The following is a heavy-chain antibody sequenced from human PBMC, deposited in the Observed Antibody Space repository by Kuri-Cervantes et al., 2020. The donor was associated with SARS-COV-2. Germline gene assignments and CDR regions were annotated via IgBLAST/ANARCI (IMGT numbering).Heavy chain of an antibody. CDR3: ARDHKQLRAYYYGMDV. CDR1: GYTLTELS. D-gene: IGHD6-6*01. CDR2: INPNSGGT. J-gene: IGHJ6*02. Sequence: ASVKVSCKVSGYTLTELSMHWVRQAPGQGLEGMGWINPNSGGTNYAQQFQGWVTMTRDTSISTAYMELSSLRSDDTAVYYCARDHKQLRAYYYGMDVWGQGTTVTVSS. V-gene: IGHV1-2*04.